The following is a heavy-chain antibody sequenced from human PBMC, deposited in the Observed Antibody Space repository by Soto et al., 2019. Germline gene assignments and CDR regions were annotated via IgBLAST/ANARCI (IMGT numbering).Heavy chain of an antibody. Sequence: PGGSLRLSCAASGFTFSNAWMNWVRQAPGKGLEWVGRIKSKTDGGTTDYAAPVKGRFTISRDDSKNTLYLQMNSLKTEDTAVYYCTTVMGGPIQLWLDRPPADDYWGQGTLVTVSS. CDR1: GFTFSNAW. D-gene: IGHD5-18*01. J-gene: IGHJ4*02. CDR2: IKSKTDGGTT. V-gene: IGHV3-15*07. CDR3: TTVMGGPIQLWLDRPPADDY.